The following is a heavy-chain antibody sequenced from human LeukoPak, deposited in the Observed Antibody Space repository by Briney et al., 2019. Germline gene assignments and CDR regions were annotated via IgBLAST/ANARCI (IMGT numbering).Heavy chain of an antibody. CDR2: IYYSGST. Sequence: SETLSLTCTVSGGSISSSSYYWGWIRQPPGKGLEWIGSIYYSGSTYYNPSLKSRVTISVDTSKNQFSLKLSSVAAADTAVYYWARINYFDSSGYFYDDYWGQGTLVTVSS. J-gene: IGHJ4*02. D-gene: IGHD3-22*01. V-gene: IGHV4-39*07. CDR3: ARINYFDSSGYFYDDY. CDR1: GGSISSSSYY.